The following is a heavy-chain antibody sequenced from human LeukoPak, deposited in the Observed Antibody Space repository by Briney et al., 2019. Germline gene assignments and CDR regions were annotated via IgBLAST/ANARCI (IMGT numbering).Heavy chain of an antibody. J-gene: IGHJ4*02. Sequence: ASVKVSCKASGYTLTGYYLHWVRQAPGQGLEWMGWINPNTGATHSAQKFQGRITMTRDSSTSTAYMDLSRLRSDDTAVYYCARDRVGSGWPRPYYFEVWGQGTLVTVSS. CDR3: ARDRVGSGWPRPYYFEV. CDR2: INPNTGAT. D-gene: IGHD6-19*01. V-gene: IGHV1-2*02. CDR1: GYTLTGYY.